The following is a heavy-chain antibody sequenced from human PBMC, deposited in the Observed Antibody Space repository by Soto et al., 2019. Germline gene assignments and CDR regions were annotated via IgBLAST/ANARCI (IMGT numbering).Heavy chain of an antibody. V-gene: IGHV3-7*01. CDR2: IKQDGSGK. D-gene: IGHD3-3*01. CDR3: ARDMLFLEWFEDYYYYGMDV. CDR1: GFTFSGYW. J-gene: IGHJ6*02. Sequence: GSLRLSCAASGFTFSGYWMSWVRQAPGKGLEWVANIKQDGSGKYYVDSVKGRFTISRDNAKNSLYLQMNSLRAEDTAVYYCARDMLFLEWFEDYYYYGMDVWGQGTTVTVSS.